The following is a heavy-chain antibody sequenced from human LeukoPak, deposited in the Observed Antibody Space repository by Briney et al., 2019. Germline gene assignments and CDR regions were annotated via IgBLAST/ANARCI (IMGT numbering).Heavy chain of an antibody. V-gene: IGHV1-3*04. CDR2: IDTANGNT. Sequence: GASVKVSCKASGYTFTSHVIHWVRQAPGPRLDWMGWIDTANGNTQNSQNFQGRVTITWDSSISTAYMELSSLRSEDTAVYYCARVGYSNSYDFWGQGTLVTVSS. CDR3: ARVGYSNSYDF. J-gene: IGHJ4*02. CDR1: GYTFTSHV. D-gene: IGHD5-18*01.